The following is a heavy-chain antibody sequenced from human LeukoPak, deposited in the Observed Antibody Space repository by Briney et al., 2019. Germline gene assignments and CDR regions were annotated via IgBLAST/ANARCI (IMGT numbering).Heavy chain of an antibody. CDR2: ISPTSAYI. Sequence: GGSLRLSCAATGFTLRGHSMNWVRQAPGKGLDWVSSISPTSAYIYYQDSVKGRFTISRDDAKNSLYLEMDSLRAEDTAVYYCARTIYYYESTNYFSDAFDVWGQGTMVTVSS. V-gene: IGHV3-21*01. J-gene: IGHJ3*01. CDR1: GFTLRGHS. CDR3: ARTIYYYESTNYFSDAFDV. D-gene: IGHD3-22*01.